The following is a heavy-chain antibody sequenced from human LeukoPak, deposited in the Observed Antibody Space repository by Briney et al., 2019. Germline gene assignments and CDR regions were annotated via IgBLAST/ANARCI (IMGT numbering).Heavy chain of an antibody. CDR3: AKEPFRSGGDNLDY. D-gene: IGHD2-21*02. J-gene: IGHJ4*02. CDR2: ISGSGGST. V-gene: IGHV3-23*01. Sequence: VGSLRLSCAASGFTLSSYSMMWVRQAPGKGLEWVSAISGSGGSTYYADSVKGRFTISRDISKNTRYLQMHNMRAEDTAVYYCAKEPFRSGGDNLDYWGQGTLVTVSS. CDR1: GFTLSSYS.